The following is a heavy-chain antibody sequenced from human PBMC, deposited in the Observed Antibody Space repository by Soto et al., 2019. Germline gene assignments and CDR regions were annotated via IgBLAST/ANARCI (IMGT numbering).Heavy chain of an antibody. D-gene: IGHD3-10*01. CDR2: ISWNSVTI. Sequence: EVQLVESGGGLEQPGRSLRLSCAASGFKFDDYAMHWVRQGPGKGLEWVSGISWNSVTIGYADSVKGRFTISRDNAKNSVYLQMNSLTVEDTALYYCAKDIYYGSGIHDAFDIWGQGAMVTVSS. CDR3: AKDIYYGSGIHDAFDI. V-gene: IGHV3-9*01. CDR1: GFKFDDYA. J-gene: IGHJ3*02.